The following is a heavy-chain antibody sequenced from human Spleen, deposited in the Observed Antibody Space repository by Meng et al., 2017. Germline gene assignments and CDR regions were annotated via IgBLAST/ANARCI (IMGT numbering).Heavy chain of an antibody. CDR1: GGPVSSGSYY. CDR3: ARDYDILTGLGGFDP. CDR2: IYYSGST. V-gene: IGHV4-61*01. Sequence: QVQLQGSGPGLVRPSETLSLPCTVSGGPVSSGSYYWSWIRQPPGKGLEWIGYIYYSGSTNYNPSLKSRVTISVDTSKNQFSLKLSSVTAADTAVYYCARDYDILTGLGGFDPWGQGTLVTVSS. D-gene: IGHD3-9*01. J-gene: IGHJ5*02.